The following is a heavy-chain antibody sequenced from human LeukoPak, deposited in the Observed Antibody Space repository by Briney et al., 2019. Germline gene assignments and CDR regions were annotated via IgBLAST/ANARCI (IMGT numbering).Heavy chain of an antibody. Sequence: GGSLRLYCAASGFTFSSYAMSWVRQALGKGLEWVSAISGSGGSTYYADPVKGRFTISRDNSKNTLYLQMNSLRAEDTAVYYCAKAVVGRGPPYFDYWGQGTLVTVSS. CDR1: GFTFSSYA. J-gene: IGHJ4*02. CDR2: ISGSGGST. CDR3: AKAVVGRGPPYFDY. V-gene: IGHV3-23*01. D-gene: IGHD3-10*01.